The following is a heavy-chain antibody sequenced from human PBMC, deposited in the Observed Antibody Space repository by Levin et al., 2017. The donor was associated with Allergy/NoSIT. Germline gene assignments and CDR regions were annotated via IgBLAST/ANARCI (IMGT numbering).Heavy chain of an antibody. V-gene: IGHV3-48*01. CDR1: GVSLSTDS. CDR2: ISSSINII. Sequence: GESLKISCAVSGVSLSTDSFNWVRQAPGKGLEWIAYISSSINIIYYAESVKGRFTISRDNADNSVYLQMNNLRADDTAVYYCTKNSGNYRPNWFDPWGQGTLVTVSS. D-gene: IGHD1-26*01. J-gene: IGHJ5*02. CDR3: TKNSGNYRPNWFDP.